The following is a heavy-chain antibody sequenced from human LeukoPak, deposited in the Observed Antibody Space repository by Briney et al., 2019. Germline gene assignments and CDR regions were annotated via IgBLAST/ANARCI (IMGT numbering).Heavy chain of an antibody. J-gene: IGHJ3*02. CDR3: ARGDYELLDAFDI. CDR1: GYTFTSYY. Sequence: GASVKVSCKASGYTFTSYYMHWVRQAPGQGLEWMGIINPSGGSTSYAQKFQGRVTMTRDTSTSTVYMELRSLRSDDTAVYYCARGDYELLDAFDIWGQGTMVTVSS. V-gene: IGHV1-46*01. D-gene: IGHD4-17*01. CDR2: INPSGGST.